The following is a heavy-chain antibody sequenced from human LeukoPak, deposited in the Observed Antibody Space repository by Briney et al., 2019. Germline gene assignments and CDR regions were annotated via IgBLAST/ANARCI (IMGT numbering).Heavy chain of an antibody. D-gene: IGHD3-9*01. CDR1: GFTFSSYG. CDR3: AKSSDILTGYYSYFEY. V-gene: IGHV3-30*02. CDR2: IRYDGSNK. J-gene: IGHJ4*02. Sequence: GGSLRLSCAASGFTFSSYGMHWVRQAPGKGLEWVAIIRYDGSNKYYADSVKGRFTISRDNSKNTLYLQMNSLRAEDTAVYYCAKSSDILTGYYSYFEYWGQGTLVTVSS.